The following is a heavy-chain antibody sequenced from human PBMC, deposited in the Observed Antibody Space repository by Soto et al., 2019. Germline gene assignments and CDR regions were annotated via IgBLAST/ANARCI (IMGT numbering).Heavy chain of an antibody. CDR1: GGSVSSGSYY. Sequence: SETLSLTCTVSGGSVSSGSYYWSWIRQPPGKGLEWIGYIYYSGSTNYNPSLKSRVTISVDTSKNQFSLKLSSVIAADTAVYYCARGRFIAAAGRLDYWGQGTLVTVSS. J-gene: IGHJ4*02. D-gene: IGHD6-13*01. V-gene: IGHV4-61*01. CDR2: IYYSGST. CDR3: ARGRFIAAAGRLDY.